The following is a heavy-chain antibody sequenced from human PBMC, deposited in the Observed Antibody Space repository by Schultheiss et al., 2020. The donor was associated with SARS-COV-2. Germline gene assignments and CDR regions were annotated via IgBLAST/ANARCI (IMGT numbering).Heavy chain of an antibody. CDR1: GGPISSYY. V-gene: IGHV4-59*08. D-gene: IGHD1-26*01. Sequence: SETLSLTCTVSGGPISSYYWSWIRQPPGKGLEWIGYIYYSGSTNYNPSLKSRVTLSVDTSKNQFSLKLSSVTAADTAVYYCARQVDGSYYYYYYMDVWGKGTTVTVSS. J-gene: IGHJ6*03. CDR2: IYYSGST. CDR3: ARQVDGSYYYYYYMDV.